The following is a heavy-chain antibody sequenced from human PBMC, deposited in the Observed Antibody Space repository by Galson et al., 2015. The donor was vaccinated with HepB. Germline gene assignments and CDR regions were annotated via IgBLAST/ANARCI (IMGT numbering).Heavy chain of an antibody. Sequence: QSGAEVKEPGASVKVSCKASGYILTTYVINWVRQAPGQGLEWMGWISVYNGNTINAQKFQGRLTMTSDTSTSTAYMDLRSLRSDDTAVYYCALSRGDYNWGYWGQGTLVTVSS. CDR2: ISVYNGNT. J-gene: IGHJ4*02. CDR3: ALSRGDYNWGY. D-gene: IGHD5-24*01. V-gene: IGHV1-18*04. CDR1: GYILTTYV.